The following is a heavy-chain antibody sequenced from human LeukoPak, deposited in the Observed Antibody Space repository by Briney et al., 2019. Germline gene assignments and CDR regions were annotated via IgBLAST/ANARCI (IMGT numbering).Heavy chain of an antibody. D-gene: IGHD6-6*01. CDR2: IIPIFGTA. CDR1: GGTFGSYA. CDR3: ARGALEYSSSNWFDP. Sequence: SVKVSCKASGGTFGSYAISWVRQAPGQGLEWMGGIIPIFGTANYAQKFQGRVTITTDESTSTAYMELSSLRSEDTAVYYCARGALEYSSSNWFDPWGQGTLVTVSS. V-gene: IGHV1-69*05. J-gene: IGHJ5*02.